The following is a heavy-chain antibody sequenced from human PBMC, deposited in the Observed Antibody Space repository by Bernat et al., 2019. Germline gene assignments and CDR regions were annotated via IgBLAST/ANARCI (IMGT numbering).Heavy chain of an antibody. J-gene: IGHJ3*02. V-gene: IGHV3-23*01. CDR2: LSHGDGST. CDR1: GFSFSSSA. Sequence: EVQLLESGGAVVQPGGSLRLSCTSSGFSFSSSAMSWVRQAPGKGLEWVSTLSHGDGSTYYADSVKGRFIISRDNSRNTLYLQMNSLRAEDTAVYYCAKGGGERGWGAFDMWGQGTMVSVSS. CDR3: AKGGGERGWGAFDM. D-gene: IGHD1-26*01.